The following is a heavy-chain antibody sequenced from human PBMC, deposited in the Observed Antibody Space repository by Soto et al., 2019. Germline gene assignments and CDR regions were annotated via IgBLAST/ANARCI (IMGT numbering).Heavy chain of an antibody. D-gene: IGHD3-22*01. V-gene: IGHV3-30-3*01. J-gene: IGHJ5*02. CDR3: ARMAYYCDSSGS. Sequence: QVQLVESGGGVVQPGRSLRLSCAASGFTFSSYAMHWVRQAPGKGLEWVAVISYDGSNKYYADSVKGRFTISRDNSKNTLYLQMNSLRAEDTAVYYCARMAYYCDSSGSWGQGTLVTVSS. CDR1: GFTFSSYA. CDR2: ISYDGSNK.